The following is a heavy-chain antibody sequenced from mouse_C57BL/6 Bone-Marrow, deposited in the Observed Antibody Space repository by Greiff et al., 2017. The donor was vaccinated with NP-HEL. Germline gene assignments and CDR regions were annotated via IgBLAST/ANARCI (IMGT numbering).Heavy chain of an antibody. J-gene: IGHJ3*01. Sequence: VQLQQPGAELVKPGASVKLSCKASGYTFTSYWMQWVKQRPGKGLEWIGEIDPSDSNTYYNQKFKGKATLTVDTSSSTAYMQLSSLTSEDSAVYYCARYDYWGQGTLVTVSA. CDR3: ARYDY. CDR2: IDPSDSNT. V-gene: IGHV1-50*01. CDR1: GYTFTSYW. D-gene: IGHD2-3*01.